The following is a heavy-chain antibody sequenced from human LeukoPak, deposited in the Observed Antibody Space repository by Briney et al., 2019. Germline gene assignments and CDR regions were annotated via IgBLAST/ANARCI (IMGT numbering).Heavy chain of an antibody. Sequence: GESLKISCKGSGYSFTSYWIGWVRQMPGKGLEWMGIIYPGDSDTRYSPSFQGQVTISADKSISTAYLQWNSLKASDTAMYYCARQGGLSKYDILNWFDPWGQGTLVTVSS. V-gene: IGHV5-51*01. D-gene: IGHD3-9*01. J-gene: IGHJ5*02. CDR1: GYSFTSYW. CDR3: ARQGGLSKYDILNWFDP. CDR2: IYPGDSDT.